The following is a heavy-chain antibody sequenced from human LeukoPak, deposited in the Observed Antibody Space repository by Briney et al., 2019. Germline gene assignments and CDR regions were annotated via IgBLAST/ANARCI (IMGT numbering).Heavy chain of an antibody. V-gene: IGHV3-48*04. CDR1: GFKFGSFS. CDR2: ITSDSSST. D-gene: IGHD4-17*01. CDR3: AKVIGSYGDSAY. Sequence: GGSLRLSCAASGFKFGSFSMNWVRQAPGKGLEWLSYITSDSSSTYYSDSVKGRFTISRDNAKNSLYLQMNSLRAEDTAVYYCAKVIGSYGDSAYWGQGTLVTVSS. J-gene: IGHJ4*02.